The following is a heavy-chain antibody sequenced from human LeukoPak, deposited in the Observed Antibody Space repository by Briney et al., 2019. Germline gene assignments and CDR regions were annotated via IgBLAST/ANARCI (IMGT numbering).Heavy chain of an antibody. CDR3: ARDQWELLRYYYYYYMDV. D-gene: IGHD1-26*01. J-gene: IGHJ6*03. Sequence: ASVKVSCKASGYTFTGYYMHWVRQAPGQGLEWMGWINPNSGGTNYAQKFQGRGTMTRDTSISTAYMELSRLRSDDTAVYYCARDQWELLRYYYYYYMDVWGKGTTVTVSS. CDR2: INPNSGGT. V-gene: IGHV1-2*02. CDR1: GYTFTGYY.